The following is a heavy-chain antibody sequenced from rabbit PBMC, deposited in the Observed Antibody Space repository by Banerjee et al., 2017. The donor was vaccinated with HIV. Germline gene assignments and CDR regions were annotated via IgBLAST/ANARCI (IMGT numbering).Heavy chain of an antibody. CDR2: IYGDKGRP. D-gene: IGHD2-1*01. V-gene: IGHV1S7*01. J-gene: IGHJ3*01. Sequence: QMVESGGGLVQPGGSLTLSCKASGFDLTTYYMNWVRQAPGKGLEWIGSIYGDKGRPYYASWVSGRFTISSDNAQNTLYLQLNSLTAADTATYFCARGYDDYDARLDLWGQGTLVTVS. CDR3: ARGYDDYDARLDL. CDR1: GFDLTTYY.